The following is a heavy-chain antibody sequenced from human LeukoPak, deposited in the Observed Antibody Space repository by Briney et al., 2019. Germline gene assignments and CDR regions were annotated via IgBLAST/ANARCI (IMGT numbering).Heavy chain of an antibody. CDR2: IYYSGST. V-gene: IGHV4-59*08. D-gene: IGHD6-19*01. CDR3: ARHRPWAVAGPKIDY. J-gene: IGHJ4*02. Sequence: SETLSLTCTVSGGSIVSYYWSWIRQPPGKGLEWIGYIYYSGSTNYNPSLKSRVTISVDTSKNQFSLKLSSVTAADTAVYYCARHRPWAVAGPKIDYWGQGTLVTVSS. CDR1: GGSIVSYY.